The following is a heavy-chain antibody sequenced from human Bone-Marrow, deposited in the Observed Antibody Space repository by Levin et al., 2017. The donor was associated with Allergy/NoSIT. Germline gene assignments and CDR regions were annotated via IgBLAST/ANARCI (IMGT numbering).Heavy chain of an antibody. D-gene: IGHD2-15*01. CDR2: INPNSGNT. CDR3: ARGDCYSGSCYGPDWFDP. V-gene: IGHV1-8*01. Sequence: WASVKVSCKTSGYTFTSYNVYWVRQATGQGLEWMGYINPNSGNTGYAQKFQGRVTMTRNSSITTAYMELSGLRSEDTAMYYCARGDCYSGSCYGPDWFDPWGQGTQVTVSS. J-gene: IGHJ5*02. CDR1: GYTFTSYN.